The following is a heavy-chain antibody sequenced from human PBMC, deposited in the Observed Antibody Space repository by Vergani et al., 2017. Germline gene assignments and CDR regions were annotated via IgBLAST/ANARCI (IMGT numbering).Heavy chain of an antibody. CDR3: ARSSTTGWPHFDY. J-gene: IGHJ4*02. Sequence: EVQLVQSGAEVKKPGESLKISCQISGYSFTNYWIGWVRQMPGKGLECLGLIHPADSDTRNSPSFRGQVTLSVDKSINTAFLQWTSLKASDTAIYYCARSSTTGWPHFDYWAQGSLITVSS. V-gene: IGHV5-51*01. D-gene: IGHD6-19*01. CDR2: IHPADSDT. CDR1: GYSFTNYW.